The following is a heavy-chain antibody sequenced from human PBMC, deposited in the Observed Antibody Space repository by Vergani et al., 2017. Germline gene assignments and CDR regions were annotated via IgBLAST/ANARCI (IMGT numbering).Heavy chain of an antibody. CDR1: GGTFSSYA. CDR3: ARDQANGGGRPVAFDI. Sequence: QVQLVQSGAEVKKPGSSVKVSCKASGGTFSSYAISWVRQAPGQGLEWMGGIIPIFGTANYAQKFQGRVTITADESTSTAYMELSSLRSEDTAVYDCARDQANGGGRPVAFDIWGQGTMVTVSS. V-gene: IGHV1-69*01. D-gene: IGHD2-8*01. CDR2: IIPIFGTA. J-gene: IGHJ3*02.